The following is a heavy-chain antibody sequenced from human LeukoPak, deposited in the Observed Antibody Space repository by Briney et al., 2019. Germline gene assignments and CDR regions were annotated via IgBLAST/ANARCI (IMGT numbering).Heavy chain of an antibody. CDR1: GYTFTGYY. D-gene: IGHD2-15*01. CDR3: ARGPLEYCSGGTCYSGRNWFDP. J-gene: IGHJ5*02. Sequence: ASVKVSCKASGYTFTGYYIQWVRQAPGQGLEWMGWINPHSGGTNYAQEFQGRVTMTRDTSISTVYMELRRLRYDDTAAYYCARGPLEYCSGGTCYSGRNWFDPWGQGTLVTVSS. CDR2: INPHSGGT. V-gene: IGHV1-2*02.